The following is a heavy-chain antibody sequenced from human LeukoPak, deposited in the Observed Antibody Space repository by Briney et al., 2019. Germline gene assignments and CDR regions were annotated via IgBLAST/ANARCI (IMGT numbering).Heavy chain of an antibody. J-gene: IGHJ4*02. D-gene: IGHD6-19*01. CDR2: INWNGGST. Sequence: GGSLRLSCAASGFTFDDYGMSWVRQAPGKGLEWVSGINWNGGSTGYADSVKGRFTISRDSAKNSLYLQMNSLRPEDTAVYYCAKDARRTFGLSSGLYRGSYYFDYWGQGTLVTVSS. V-gene: IGHV3-20*04. CDR3: AKDARRTFGLSSGLYRGSYYFDY. CDR1: GFTFDDYG.